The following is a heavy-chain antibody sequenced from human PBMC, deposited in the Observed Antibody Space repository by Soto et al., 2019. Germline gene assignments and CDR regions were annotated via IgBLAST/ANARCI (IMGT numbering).Heavy chain of an antibody. D-gene: IGHD6-6*01. CDR2: IHSDGSAT. CDR3: ARENSRSYYFDY. V-gene: IGHV3-74*01. Sequence: PGGSLRLSCAASGFTFSSYAMHWVRQAPGKGLVWVSRIHSDGSATNYADPVKGRFTISRDNAKNTLYLQMNSLRAEDTAVYYCARENSRSYYFDYWGQGTLVTVSS. J-gene: IGHJ4*02. CDR1: GFTFSSYA.